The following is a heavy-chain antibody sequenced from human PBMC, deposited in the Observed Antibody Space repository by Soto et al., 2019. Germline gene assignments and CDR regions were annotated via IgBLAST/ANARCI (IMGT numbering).Heavy chain of an antibody. D-gene: IGHD5-18*01. CDR2: ISDDGASI. CDR1: GFTFSSYA. CDR3: ARENSVQAWLHHFDH. J-gene: IGHJ4*02. V-gene: IGHV3-48*04. Sequence: PGGSMRLSCAASGFTFSSYAMSWVRQAPGRGLEWVSYISDDGASIYYADSLKGRFTISRDNAKNSLSLQMNNLRAEDTAVYYCARENSVQAWLHHFDHWGRGTLVTVSS.